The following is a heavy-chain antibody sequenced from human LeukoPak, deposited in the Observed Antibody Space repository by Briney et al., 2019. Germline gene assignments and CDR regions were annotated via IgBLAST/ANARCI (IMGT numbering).Heavy chain of an antibody. CDR2: ISYDGSNK. Sequence: GGSLRLSCAASGFTFSSYAMHWVRQAPGKGLEWVAVISYDGSNKYYADSVKGRFTISRDNSKNTLYLQMNSLRAEDTAVYYCARDVYCSSTSCYGIDYWSQGTLVTVSS. CDR3: ARDVYCSSTSCYGIDY. D-gene: IGHD2-2*01. V-gene: IGHV3-30*04. J-gene: IGHJ4*02. CDR1: GFTFSSYA.